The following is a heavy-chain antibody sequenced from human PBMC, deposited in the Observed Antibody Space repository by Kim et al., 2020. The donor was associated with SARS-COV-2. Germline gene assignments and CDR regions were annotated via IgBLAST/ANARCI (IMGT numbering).Heavy chain of an antibody. CDR2: ISDDGSAK. CDR1: GFTFSIYP. D-gene: IGHD1-26*01. J-gene: IGHJ5*02. Sequence: GGSLRLSCAASGFTFSIYPMLWVRQVPGKGLEWVAVISDDGSAKYYADSVKGRFTISRDNSKNTLYLQMNTLRADDTTVYYCARASLVGPTYWFDPWGQGTLVTVSS. V-gene: IGHV3-30*04. CDR3: ARASLVGPTYWFDP.